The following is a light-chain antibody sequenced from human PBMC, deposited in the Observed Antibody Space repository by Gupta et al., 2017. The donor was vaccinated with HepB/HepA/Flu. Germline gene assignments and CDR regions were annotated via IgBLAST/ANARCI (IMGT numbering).Light chain of an antibody. CDR2: IDN. CDR3: AAWDDSLNGVV. Sequence: QSVLTQPPSASGTPGQRFTISCSGSSSNIGGNSVNWYQQVPGTAPKLLIYIDNQRPSGVPDRFSGSKSGTSASLAISGLQSEDEADYYCAAWDDSLNGVVFGGGTKLTVL. J-gene: IGLJ2*01. V-gene: IGLV1-44*01. CDR1: SSNIGGNS.